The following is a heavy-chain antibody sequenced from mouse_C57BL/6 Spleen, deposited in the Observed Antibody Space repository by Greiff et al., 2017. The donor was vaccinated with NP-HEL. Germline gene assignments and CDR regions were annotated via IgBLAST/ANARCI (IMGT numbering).Heavy chain of an antibody. V-gene: IGHV1-26*01. J-gene: IGHJ2*01. D-gene: IGHD3-3*01. CDR3: ARGLDPYFDY. Sequence: EVQLQQSGPELVKPGASVKISCKASGYTFTDYYMNWVKQSHGKSLEWIGDINPNNGGTSYNQKFKGKATLTVDKSSSTAYMELRSLTSEDSAVYYCARGLDPYFDYWGQGTTLTVSS. CDR1: GYTFTDYY. CDR2: INPNNGGT.